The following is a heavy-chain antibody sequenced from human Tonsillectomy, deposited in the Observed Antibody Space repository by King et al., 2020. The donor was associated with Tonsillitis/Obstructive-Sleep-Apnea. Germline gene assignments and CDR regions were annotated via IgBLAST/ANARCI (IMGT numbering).Heavy chain of an antibody. CDR2: IYYSGST. Sequence: QLQESGPGLVKPSETLSLTCTVSGGPISSSSYFWGWIRQPPGQGLEWIGIIYYSGSTYYSPSLKSRVTISVDTSKNQFSLKLSSVTAADTAVYYCARHQAVTTIIHYYYYMDVWGKGTTVTVSS. D-gene: IGHD4-17*01. CDR1: GGPISSSSYF. J-gene: IGHJ6*03. V-gene: IGHV4-39*01. CDR3: ARHQAVTTIIHYYYYMDV.